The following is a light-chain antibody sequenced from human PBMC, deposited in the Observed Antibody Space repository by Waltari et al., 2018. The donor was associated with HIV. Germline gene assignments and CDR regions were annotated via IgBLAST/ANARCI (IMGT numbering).Light chain of an antibody. V-gene: IGLV2-8*01. CDR2: EVN. J-gene: IGLJ2*01. CDR3: SSYAGSAVV. CDR1: SSDVGAYNY. Sequence: QSAPPQPPPASGSRAQSVTISCTGTSSDVGAYNYVSWNQQYPGMAPKLIIYEVNKRPSGAPDPFSGSKSGNTASLTVSGLQSEDEADFYCSSYAGSAVVFGGGTKLTVL.